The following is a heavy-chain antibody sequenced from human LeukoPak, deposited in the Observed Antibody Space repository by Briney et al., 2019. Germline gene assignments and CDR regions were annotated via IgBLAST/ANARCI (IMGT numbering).Heavy chain of an antibody. CDR3: AKDSEGRHLWVFAPQYYYYYGMDV. D-gene: IGHD3-3*01. CDR2: ISYDGSYK. CDR1: GFTFSSYG. Sequence: PGGSLRLSCAANGFTFSSYGMHWVRQAPGKGLEWVAVISYDGSYKYYGDSVKGRFTISRDNANNTLYLQMNSLRGDDTAVYYCAKDSEGRHLWVFAPQYYYYYGMDVWGQGTTVTVSS. V-gene: IGHV3-30*18. J-gene: IGHJ6*02.